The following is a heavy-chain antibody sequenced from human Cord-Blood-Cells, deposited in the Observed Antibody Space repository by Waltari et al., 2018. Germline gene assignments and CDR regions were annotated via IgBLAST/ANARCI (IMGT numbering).Heavy chain of an antibody. V-gene: IGHV3-23*01. CDR2: ISGSGGST. D-gene: IGHD2-21*02. J-gene: IGHJ4*02. Sequence: EVQLLESGGGLVQPGGSLRLSCAASGFTFRSYAMSWVRQAPGQGREWVSAISGSGGSTYYADSVKGRFTISRDNSKNTLYLQMNSLRAEDTAVYYCAKPMYGGNSGARDYFDYWGQGTLVTVSS. CDR3: AKPMYGGNSGARDYFDY. CDR1: GFTFRSYA.